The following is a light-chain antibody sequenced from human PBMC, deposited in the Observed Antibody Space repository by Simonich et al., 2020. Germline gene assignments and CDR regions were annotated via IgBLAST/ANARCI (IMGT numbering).Light chain of an antibody. CDR2: KAA. CDR1: QSISSW. J-gene: IGKJ1*01. Sequence: DVQMTQSPSTLSASVGDRVTIPCRASQSISSWLAWYQQKPGKAPKLLISKAASLESGVPSRFSGSGSGTEFTLTISSLQPDDFATYYCQQYNSYSSWTFGQGTKVEIK. V-gene: IGKV1-5*03. CDR3: QQYNSYSSWT.